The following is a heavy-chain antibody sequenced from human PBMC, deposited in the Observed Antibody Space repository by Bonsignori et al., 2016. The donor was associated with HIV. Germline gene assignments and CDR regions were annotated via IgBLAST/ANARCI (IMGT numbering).Heavy chain of an antibody. J-gene: IGHJ4*02. CDR3: ARSMMDRFDY. CDR2: INHSGST. D-gene: IGHD3-22*01. CDR1: GGSFSGYY. V-gene: IGHV4-34*01. Sequence: SETLSLTCAVYGGSFSGYYWSWIRQPPGKGLEWIGEINHSGSTNYNPSLKSRVTISVDTSKNQFSLKLSSVTAADTAVYYCARSMMDRFDYWGQGTLVTVSS.